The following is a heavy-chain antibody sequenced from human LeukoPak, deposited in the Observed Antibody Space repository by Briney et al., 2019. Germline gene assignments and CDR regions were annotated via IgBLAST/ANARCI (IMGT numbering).Heavy chain of an antibody. D-gene: IGHD6-13*01. CDR2: IYTSGST. J-gene: IGHJ4*02. Sequence: PSETLSLTCTVPGGSISSYYWSWIRQPAGKGLEWIGRIYTSGSTNYNPSLKSRVTMSVDTSKNQFSLKLSSVTAADTAVYYCARVETGYSSSWYDYWGQGTLVTVSS. CDR3: ARVETGYSSSWYDY. V-gene: IGHV4-4*07. CDR1: GGSISSYY.